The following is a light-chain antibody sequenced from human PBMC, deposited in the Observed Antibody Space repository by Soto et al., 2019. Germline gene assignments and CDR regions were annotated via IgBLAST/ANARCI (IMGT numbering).Light chain of an antibody. J-gene: IGKJ1*01. CDR3: QQYHSYPCT. CDR2: AAS. Sequence: AIRMTQSPSSFSASTGDRVTNTCRASQGISSYLAWYQQKPGKAPKLLIYAASTLQSGVPSRFSGSGSGTDFTLTISCLQSEDFATYYCQQYHSYPCTFGQGTKVEIK. CDR1: QGISSY. V-gene: IGKV1-8*01.